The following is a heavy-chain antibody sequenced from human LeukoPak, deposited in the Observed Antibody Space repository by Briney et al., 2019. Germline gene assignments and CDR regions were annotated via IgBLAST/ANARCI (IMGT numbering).Heavy chain of an antibody. CDR2: INWNSGSV. CDR1: GFTFDDYA. CDR3: AKDSLGSKRDYFYGMDV. J-gene: IGHJ6*02. V-gene: IGHV3-9*01. D-gene: IGHD1-26*01. Sequence: GGSLRLSCAASGFTFDDYAMHWVRQAPVKGLEWVSGINWNSGSVGYADSVKGRFTISRDNSKNSLFLQMNSLRAEDTALYYCAKDSLGSKRDYFYGMDVWGQGTTVTVSS.